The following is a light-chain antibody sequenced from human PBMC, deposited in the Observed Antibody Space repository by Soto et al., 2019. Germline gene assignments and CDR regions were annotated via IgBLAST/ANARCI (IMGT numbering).Light chain of an antibody. Sequence: QSVLTQPPSASGTPGQRVTISCSGSSSNIGSGVVNWYQQLPGTAPKLLIYSNNQWPSGVPDRFSGSKSGTSAALAISGLQSEDEAAYYCAAWDDSLNGPVFGTGTKVTVL. CDR1: SSNIGSGV. CDR2: SNN. V-gene: IGLV1-44*01. CDR3: AAWDDSLNGPV. J-gene: IGLJ1*01.